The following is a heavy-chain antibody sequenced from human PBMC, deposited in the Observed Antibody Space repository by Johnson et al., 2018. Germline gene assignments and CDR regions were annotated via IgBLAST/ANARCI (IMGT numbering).Heavy chain of an antibody. CDR2: ISWNSGNI. V-gene: IGHV3-9*01. CDR1: GFTFDDYA. Sequence: VQLVETGGGLVQPGRSLRLSCAASGFTFDDYAMHWVRQAPGRGMEWVSGISWNSGNIDYAASVRSRFTVSRDNARNSRYLQMNSLRPEDTALYYCAKAESGDSGTYRRGACDIGCQGTMVTVSS. CDR3: AKAESGDSGTYRRGACDI. J-gene: IGHJ3*02. D-gene: IGHD1-26*01.